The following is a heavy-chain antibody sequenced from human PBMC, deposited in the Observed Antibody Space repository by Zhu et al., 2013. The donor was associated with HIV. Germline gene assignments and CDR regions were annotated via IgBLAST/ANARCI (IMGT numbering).Heavy chain of an antibody. Sequence: QVQLVQSGAEVKKPGSSVKVSCKASGGTFSSYTISWVRQAPGQGLEWMGRIIPILGIANYAQKFQGRVTITADKSTSTAYMELSSLRSEDTAVYYCARDLSSGWPTNFDYWGQGTLVTVSS. V-gene: IGHV1-69*08. CDR2: IIPILGIA. CDR3: ARDLSSGWPTNFDY. J-gene: IGHJ4*02. D-gene: IGHD6-19*01. CDR1: GGTFSSYT.